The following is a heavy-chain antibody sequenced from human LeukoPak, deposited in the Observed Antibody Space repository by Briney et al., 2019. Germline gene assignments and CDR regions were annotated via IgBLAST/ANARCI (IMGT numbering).Heavy chain of an antibody. V-gene: IGHV3-7*03. J-gene: IGHJ6*02. D-gene: IGHD2-8*01. Sequence: PGGSLRLPCAASGFTLSNHWMTWVRQVPGRGPEWVANVNRDGSETYYLDSVKGRFTISRDNAKNSLYLQMNSLRAEDTALYYCVRNNAMDVWGQGTTVIVSS. CDR3: VRNNAMDV. CDR2: VNRDGSET. CDR1: GFTLSNHW.